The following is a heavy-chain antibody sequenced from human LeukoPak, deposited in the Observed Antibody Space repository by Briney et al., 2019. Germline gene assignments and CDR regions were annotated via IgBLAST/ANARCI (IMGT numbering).Heavy chain of an antibody. V-gene: IGHV1-18*01. CDR2: ISAYNGNT. D-gene: IGHD3-9*01. CDR1: GYTFTSFG. CDR3: ARAPGSYDILSGIYLYH. Sequence: ASVKPSYSASGYTFTSFGITWVRQAPGQGLEWMGWISAYNGNTDYAQKFQGRVTMTTDTSTSTVYMELRSLRSDDTAIYYCARAPGSYDILSGIYLYHWGQGTLVTVSS. J-gene: IGHJ1*01.